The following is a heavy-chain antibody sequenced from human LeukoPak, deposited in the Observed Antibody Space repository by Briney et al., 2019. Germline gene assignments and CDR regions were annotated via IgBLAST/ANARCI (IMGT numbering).Heavy chain of an antibody. J-gene: IGHJ4*02. CDR3: AREGDYYDSSGYQLFFDY. CDR2: IKQDGSEK. Sequence: GGSLRLXCAASGFTFSSYWMSWVRQAPGKGLEWVANIKQDGSEKYYVDSVKGRFTISRDNAKNSLYLQMNSLRAEDTAVYYCAREGDYYDSSGYQLFFDYWGQGTLVTVSS. V-gene: IGHV3-7*01. CDR1: GFTFSSYW. D-gene: IGHD3-22*01.